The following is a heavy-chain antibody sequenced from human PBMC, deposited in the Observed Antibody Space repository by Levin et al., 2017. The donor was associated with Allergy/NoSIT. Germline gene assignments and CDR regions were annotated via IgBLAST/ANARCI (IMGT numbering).Heavy chain of an antibody. D-gene: IGHD3-10*01. J-gene: IGHJ4*02. CDR3: ARDSTMDPYSTYDY. V-gene: IGHV4-34*01. CDR2: INHSGST. CDR1: GGSFSGYY. Sequence: ASETLSLTCAVYGGSFSGYYWSWIRQPPGKGLEWIGEINHSGSTNYNPSLKSRVTISVDTSKNQFSLKLSSVTAADTAVYYCARDSTMDPYSTYDYWGQGTLVTVSS.